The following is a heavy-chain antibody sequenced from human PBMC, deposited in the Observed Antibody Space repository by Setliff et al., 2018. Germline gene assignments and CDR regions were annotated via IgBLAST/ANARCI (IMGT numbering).Heavy chain of an antibody. D-gene: IGHD3-22*01. Sequence: SETLSLTCTVSGASISSYYWSWIRQPPGKGLEWIGYIYYGGTTNYSPTLKSRVSISLDTSKSQFSLRLSSLTAADTAVYYCARHRRDSSGNYFVGLYYFDYWGQGTPVTVSS. J-gene: IGHJ4*02. CDR1: GASISSYY. CDR2: IYYGGTT. V-gene: IGHV4-59*08. CDR3: ARHRRDSSGNYFVGLYYFDY.